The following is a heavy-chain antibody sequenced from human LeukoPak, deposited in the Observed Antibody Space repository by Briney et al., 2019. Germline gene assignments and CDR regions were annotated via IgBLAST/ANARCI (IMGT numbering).Heavy chain of an antibody. J-gene: IGHJ5*02. CDR1: GGSISSYY. CDR2: IYTSGST. V-gene: IGHV4-4*07. Sequence: SETLSLTCTVSGGSISSYYWSWIRQPAGKGLEWIGRIYTSGSTNYNPSLKSRVTMSVDTSKNQFSLKLSSVTAADTAVYYCARDPTYCSGGSCYVSHWFDPWGQGTLVTVSS. D-gene: IGHD2-15*01. CDR3: ARDPTYCSGGSCYVSHWFDP.